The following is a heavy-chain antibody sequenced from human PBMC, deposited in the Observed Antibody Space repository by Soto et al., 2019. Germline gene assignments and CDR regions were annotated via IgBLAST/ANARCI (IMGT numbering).Heavy chain of an antibody. J-gene: IGHJ6*03. CDR1: GFTFSSYA. D-gene: IGHD3-10*01. Sequence: GGSLRLSCAASGFTFSSYAMSWVRQAPGKGLEWVSAISGSGGSKYYADSVKGRFTISRDNSKNTLNLQMNSLRAEDTAVYYCAKELGTMVRGVVGYYYYYYMDVWGKGTTVTVSS. CDR2: ISGSGGSK. V-gene: IGHV3-23*01. CDR3: AKELGTMVRGVVGYYYYYYMDV.